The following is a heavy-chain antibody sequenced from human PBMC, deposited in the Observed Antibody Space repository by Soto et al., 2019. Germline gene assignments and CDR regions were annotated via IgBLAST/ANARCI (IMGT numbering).Heavy chain of an antibody. D-gene: IGHD6-13*01. J-gene: IGHJ4*02. CDR2: IYWNDDK. Sequence: SGPTLVNPTQTLTLTCTFSGFSLSTSGVGVGWIRQPPGKALEWLALIYWNDDKRYSPSLKSRLTITKDTSKNQVVLTMTNMDPVDTATYYCAHAVGPWGQLVPSDLFDYWGQGTLVTVSS. CDR3: AHAVGPWGQLVPSDLFDY. CDR1: GFSLSTSGVG. V-gene: IGHV2-5*01.